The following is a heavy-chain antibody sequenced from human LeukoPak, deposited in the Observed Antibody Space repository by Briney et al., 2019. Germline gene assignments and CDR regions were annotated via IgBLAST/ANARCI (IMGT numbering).Heavy chain of an antibody. Sequence: GGSLRLSCSASGFTFSSYNMHWVRQAPGKGLEYVSVISSNGGSTYYPDSAKGRFTISRDNSRNTLYLQMSSLRADDTAVYYCVKPYESWGQGTLVTVSS. CDR3: VKPYES. D-gene: IGHD3-22*01. CDR2: ISSNGGST. V-gene: IGHV3-64D*08. CDR1: GFTFSSYN. J-gene: IGHJ5*02.